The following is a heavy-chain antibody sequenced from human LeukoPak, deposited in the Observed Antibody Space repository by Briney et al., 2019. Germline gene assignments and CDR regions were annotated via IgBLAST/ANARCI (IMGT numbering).Heavy chain of an antibody. D-gene: IGHD2-21*02. Sequence: GESLKISCEGSGYSFSNYWIGWVRQMPGKSLEWMGIIYPGDYETRYSSSFQGLVTISVDKSISTSYLQWSSLKASDTAMYYCGIPPGYCGNDCSFYHWGQGTLVTVSS. J-gene: IGHJ4*02. V-gene: IGHV5-51*01. CDR3: GIPPGYCGNDCSFYH. CDR1: GYSFSNYW. CDR2: IYPGDYET.